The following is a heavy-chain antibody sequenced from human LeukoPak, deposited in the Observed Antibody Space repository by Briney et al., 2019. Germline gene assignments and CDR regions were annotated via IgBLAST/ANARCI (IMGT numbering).Heavy chain of an antibody. Sequence: GGSLRLSCAASGFTFSDYYMSWIRQAPGKGLEWVSYISGSDSTIYYADSVRGRFTISRDNAKNSLYLQMNSLRAEDTALYYCTTDSRWFGEFKDWGQGTLVTVSS. CDR2: ISGSDSTI. CDR3: TTDSRWFGEFKD. V-gene: IGHV3-11*01. J-gene: IGHJ4*02. CDR1: GFTFSDYY. D-gene: IGHD3-10*01.